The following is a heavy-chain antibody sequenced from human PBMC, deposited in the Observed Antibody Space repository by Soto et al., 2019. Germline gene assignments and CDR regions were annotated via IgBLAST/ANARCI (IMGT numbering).Heavy chain of an antibody. Sequence: PGGSLRLSCAASGFTFSSYGMHWVRQAPGKGLEWVAVISYDGSNKYYADSVKGRFTISRDNSKNTLYLQMNSLRAEDTAVYYCAKDLGYYDILTGYPRSYYYYGMDVWGQGTTVTVSS. J-gene: IGHJ6*02. CDR2: ISYDGSNK. CDR3: AKDLGYYDILTGYPRSYYYYGMDV. V-gene: IGHV3-30*18. D-gene: IGHD3-9*01. CDR1: GFTFSSYG.